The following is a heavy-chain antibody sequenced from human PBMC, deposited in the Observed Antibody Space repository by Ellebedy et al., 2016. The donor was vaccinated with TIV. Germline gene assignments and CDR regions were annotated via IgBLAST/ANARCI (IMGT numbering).Heavy chain of an antibody. Sequence: ASVKVSCKASGYTFTSYFMHWVRQAPGQGLEWMEIINPRGASTSYAQKLQGRVTMTRDTYTSTVYMELSSLRYDDTAVYYCARDAAGFYPWGQGTLVTVAS. CDR2: INPRGAST. V-gene: IGHV1-46*01. D-gene: IGHD6-13*01. J-gene: IGHJ5*02. CDR3: ARDAAGFYP. CDR1: GYTFTSYF.